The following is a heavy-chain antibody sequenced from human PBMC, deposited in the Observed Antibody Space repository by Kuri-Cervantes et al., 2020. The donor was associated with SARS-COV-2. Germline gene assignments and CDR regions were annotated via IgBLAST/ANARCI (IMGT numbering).Heavy chain of an antibody. D-gene: IGHD2-2*01. J-gene: IGHJ4*02. Sequence: GESLKISCAVSGLRFSSQTMSWVRQAPGKGLEWVANIKQDGSEKYYVDSVRGRFTISRDNAKNSLYLQMNSLRAGDTAVYYCAREGCSSTSCYPDYWGQGTLVTVSS. CDR3: AREGCSSTSCYPDY. V-gene: IGHV3-7*01. CDR2: IKQDGSEK. CDR1: GLRFSSQT.